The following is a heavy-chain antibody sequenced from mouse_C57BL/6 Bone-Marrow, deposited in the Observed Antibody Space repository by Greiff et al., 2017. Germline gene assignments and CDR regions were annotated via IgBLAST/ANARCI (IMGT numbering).Heavy chain of an antibody. J-gene: IGHJ4*01. CDR3: ANDLLWLRRYYYAMDY. CDR2: INPNNGGT. V-gene: IGHV1-22*01. D-gene: IGHD2-2*01. Sequence: EVQLQQSGPELVKPGASVKMSCKASGYTFTDYNMHWVKQSHGKSLEWIGYINPNNGGTSYNQKFKGKATLTVNKSSSTAYMELRSLTSEDSAVYYCANDLLWLRRYYYAMDYWGQGISVTVSS. CDR1: GYTFTDYN.